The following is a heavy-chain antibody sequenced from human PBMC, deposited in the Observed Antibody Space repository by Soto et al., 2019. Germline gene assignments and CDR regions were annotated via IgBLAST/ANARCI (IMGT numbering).Heavy chain of an antibody. CDR2: IYSSGST. Sequence: PSETLSLTCTVSGGSISSRGYYWRWIRQHPGKGLAWMGYIYSSGSTYYNPALESRGTVSLDTSKSQFSLKLRSVTVAGTAVYFCARRRPVEVIVLRGDVAFDIWGEGTIVNVSS. CDR3: ARRRPVEVIVLRGDVAFDI. D-gene: IGHD3-22*01. CDR1: GGSISSRGYY. V-gene: IGHV4-31*03. J-gene: IGHJ3*02.